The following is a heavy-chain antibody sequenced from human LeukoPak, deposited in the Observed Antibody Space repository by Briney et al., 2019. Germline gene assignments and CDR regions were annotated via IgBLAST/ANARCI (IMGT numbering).Heavy chain of an antibody. Sequence: ASVKVSCKASGYTFTSYGISWVRQAPGQGLEWMGWISAYNGNTNYAQKLQSRVTMTTDTSTSTAYMELRSLRSDDTAVYYCSTNYYDSSGYYYVGNYYYGMDVWGQGTTVTVSS. V-gene: IGHV1-18*01. J-gene: IGHJ6*02. CDR2: ISAYNGNT. CDR3: STNYYDSSGYYYVGNYYYGMDV. CDR1: GYTFTSYG. D-gene: IGHD3-22*01.